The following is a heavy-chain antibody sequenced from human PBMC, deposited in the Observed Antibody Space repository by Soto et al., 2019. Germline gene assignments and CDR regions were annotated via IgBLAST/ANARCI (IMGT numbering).Heavy chain of an antibody. CDR1: GFSLSTSGMC. V-gene: IGHV2-70*11. CDR3: ARNYYDSSGYYGIVFRYFDY. CDR2: IDWDDDK. J-gene: IGHJ4*02. D-gene: IGHD3-22*01. Sequence: SGPTLVNPTQTLTLTCTFSGFSLSTSGMCVSWIRQPPGKALEWLARIDWDDDKYYSTSLKTRLTISKDTSKNQVVLTMTNMDPVGTATYYCARNYYDSSGYYGIVFRYFDYWGQGTLVPAPQ.